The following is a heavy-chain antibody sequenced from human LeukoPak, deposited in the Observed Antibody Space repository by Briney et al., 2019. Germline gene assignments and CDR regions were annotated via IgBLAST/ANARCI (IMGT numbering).Heavy chain of an antibody. Sequence: GGSLRLSCAASGFTFSDAWMSWVRQAPGKGLEWVGRIKSKTDGGTTDYAAPVKGRFTISRDDSKNTLYLQMNSLKTEDTAVYYCTTDTRGRASDAFDIWGQGTMATVSS. CDR3: TTDTRGRASDAFDI. J-gene: IGHJ3*02. V-gene: IGHV3-15*01. CDR2: IKSKTDGGTT. D-gene: IGHD1-14*01. CDR1: GFTFSDAW.